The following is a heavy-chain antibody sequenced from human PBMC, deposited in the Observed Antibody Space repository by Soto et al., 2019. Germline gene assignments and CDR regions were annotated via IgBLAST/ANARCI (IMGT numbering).Heavy chain of an antibody. Sequence: ASVKVSCKTSGYTFTDYYMHWLRQAPGQGLEWMGWINPKSGDTTYAEKFQGRVTMTRDTSISTAYMEPTRLTSDDTAVYYCARNWNPFDYWVQGTVVTVSS. V-gene: IGHV1-2*02. J-gene: IGHJ4*02. CDR1: GYTFTDYY. CDR3: ARNWNPFDY. CDR2: INPKSGDT. D-gene: IGHD1-1*01.